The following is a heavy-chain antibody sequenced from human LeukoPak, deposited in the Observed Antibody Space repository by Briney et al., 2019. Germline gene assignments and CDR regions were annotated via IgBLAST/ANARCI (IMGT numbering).Heavy chain of an antibody. CDR3: ELGYCSSTSCFTSDAFDV. D-gene: IGHD2-2*01. Sequence: GGSLRLSCAASGFTFSSYGMHWVRQAPGKGLEWVAFIRYDGSNKYYADSVKGRFTISRDNSKNTLYLQMNSLRAEDTAVYYCELGYCSSTSCFTSDAFDVWGQGTMVTVSS. CDR1: GFTFSSYG. V-gene: IGHV3-30*02. J-gene: IGHJ3*01. CDR2: IRYDGSNK.